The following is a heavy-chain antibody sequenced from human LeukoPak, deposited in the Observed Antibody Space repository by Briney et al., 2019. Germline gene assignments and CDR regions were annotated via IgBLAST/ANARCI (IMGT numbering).Heavy chain of an antibody. D-gene: IGHD3-22*01. CDR3: ARHFTYFYDSSGYPRDAFDI. CDR2: IYYSGST. V-gene: IGHV4-59*08. J-gene: IGHJ3*02. CDR1: GGSISGYY. Sequence: SETLSLTCTVSGGSISGYYWGWIRQSPGRGLVWIGYIYYSGSTNYNPSLKSRVTISIDMSRNQFSLKLSSVTAEDTALYYCARHFTYFYDSSGYPRDAFDIWGRGTTVTVSS.